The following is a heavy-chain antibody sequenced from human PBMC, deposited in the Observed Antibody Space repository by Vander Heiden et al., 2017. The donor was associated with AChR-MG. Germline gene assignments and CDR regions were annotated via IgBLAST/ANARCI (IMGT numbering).Heavy chain of an antibody. J-gene: IGHJ6*02. CDR2: IYPGDSDT. CDR1: GYRFTSYW. D-gene: IGHD6-13*01. V-gene: IGHV5-51*01. CDR3: ASGAGGLIAAAGGMDV. Sequence: EVQLVQSGAEVKKRGEPPKISCTGSGYRFTSYWIGWVRRMPGKGLEGMGIIYPGDSDTSSSPSYKGQVTSSANKSIGTAYLQWSSLKASDTAMYYCASGAGGLIAAAGGMDVWGQGTTVTVSS.